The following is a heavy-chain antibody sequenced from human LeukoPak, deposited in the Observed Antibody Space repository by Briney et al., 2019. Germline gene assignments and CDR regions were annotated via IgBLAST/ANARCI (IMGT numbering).Heavy chain of an antibody. Sequence: GGSLRLSCAASGFTFSSYSMNWVRQAPGKGLEWVSSISSSSSYIYYADSVKGRFTISRDNAKNSLYLQMNSLRAEDTAVYYCAELGITMIGGVWGKGTTVTVSS. CDR2: ISSSSSYI. D-gene: IGHD3-10*02. CDR3: AELGITMIGGV. CDR1: GFTFSSYS. J-gene: IGHJ6*04. V-gene: IGHV3-21*01.